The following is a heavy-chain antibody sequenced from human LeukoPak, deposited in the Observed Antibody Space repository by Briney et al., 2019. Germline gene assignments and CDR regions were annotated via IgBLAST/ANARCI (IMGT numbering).Heavy chain of an antibody. CDR2: IKQDGSEK. J-gene: IGHJ6*03. D-gene: IGHD2-2*01. CDR3: AREAVVVPTSYYYYYYMDV. Sequence: TGGSLRLSCAASGFTFSSYWMSWVRQAPGKGLEWVANIKQDGSEKYYVDSVKGRFTISRDNAKNSLYLQMNSLRAEDTAVYYCAREAVVVPTSYYYYYYMDVWGKGTTVTISS. V-gene: IGHV3-7*03. CDR1: GFTFSSYW.